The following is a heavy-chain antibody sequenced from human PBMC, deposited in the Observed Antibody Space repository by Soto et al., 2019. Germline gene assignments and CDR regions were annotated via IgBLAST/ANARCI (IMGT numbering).Heavy chain of an antibody. D-gene: IGHD5-12*01. CDR3: ARDRAIISAPTKEYVFEI. CDR1: GGSMNYYY. V-gene: IGHV4-59*01. CDR2: IYHSGTA. Sequence: SETLSLTCTVSGGSMNYYYWSWIRQPPGKGLEWIGYIYHSGTAEYNPSLKSRVTLSVDTSKSQFSLMMSSVTTADTAVYYCARDRAIISAPTKEYVFEIWGQGTTVTSP. J-gene: IGHJ6*02.